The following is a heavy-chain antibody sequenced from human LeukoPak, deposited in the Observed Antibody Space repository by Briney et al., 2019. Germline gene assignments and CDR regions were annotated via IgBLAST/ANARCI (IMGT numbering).Heavy chain of an antibody. V-gene: IGHV4-34*01. CDR3: ARGGVVVPAAMTWFDP. Sequence: SETLSLTCAVYGGSFSGYYWSWIRQPPGKGLEWIGEINHSGSTNYNPSLKSRVTISVDTSKNQFSLKLSSVTAADTAVYYCARGGVVVPAAMTWFDPWAREPWSPSPQ. J-gene: IGHJ5*02. D-gene: IGHD2-2*01. CDR2: INHSGST. CDR1: GGSFSGYY.